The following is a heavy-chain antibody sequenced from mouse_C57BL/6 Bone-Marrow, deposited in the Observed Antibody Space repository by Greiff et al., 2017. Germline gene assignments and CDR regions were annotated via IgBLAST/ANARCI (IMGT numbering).Heavy chain of an antibody. CDR3: TYYGSSYWYFDV. Sequence: DVHLVESGEGLVKPGGSLKLSCAASGFTFSSYAMSWVRQTPEKRLEWVAYISSGGDYIYYADTVKGRFTISRDNARNTLYLQMSSLKSEDTAMYYCTYYGSSYWYFDVWGTGTTVTVSS. CDR1: GFTFSSYA. J-gene: IGHJ1*03. D-gene: IGHD1-1*01. V-gene: IGHV5-9-1*02. CDR2: ISSGGDYI.